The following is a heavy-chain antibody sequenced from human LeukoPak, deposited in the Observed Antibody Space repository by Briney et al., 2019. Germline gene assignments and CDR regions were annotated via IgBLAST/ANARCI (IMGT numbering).Heavy chain of an antibody. Sequence: GGSLRLSCAASGFHFSTYGMHWVRQAPGKGLEWVAAISNDGSNKFYTDSVKGRFTISRDNPKTTMNLQMNSLRAEDTAVYYCAKDERRGGPDDYWGQGTLVTVSS. CDR1: GFHFSTYG. J-gene: IGHJ4*02. CDR3: AKDERRGGPDDY. D-gene: IGHD1-1*01. CDR2: ISNDGSNK. V-gene: IGHV3-30*18.